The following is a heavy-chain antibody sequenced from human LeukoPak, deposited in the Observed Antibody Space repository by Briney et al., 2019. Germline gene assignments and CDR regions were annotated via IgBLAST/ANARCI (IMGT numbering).Heavy chain of an antibody. D-gene: IGHD3-22*01. V-gene: IGHV3-53*01. CDR2: IYSGGST. Sequence: GRSLRLSCAASGFTFSSDAMHWVRQAPGKGLEWVSVIYSGGSTYYADSVKGRFTISRDNSKNTLYLQMNSLRAEDTAVYYCATDYYDSSGLNDYWGQGTLVTVSS. CDR1: GFTFSSDA. CDR3: ATDYYDSSGLNDY. J-gene: IGHJ4*02.